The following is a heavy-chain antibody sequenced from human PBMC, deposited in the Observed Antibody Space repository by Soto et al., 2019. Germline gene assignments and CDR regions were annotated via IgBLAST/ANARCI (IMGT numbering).Heavy chain of an antibody. CDR1: GYTFSSYL. D-gene: IGHD6-19*01. V-gene: IGHV1-3*01. Sequence: GASVKVSCKASGYTFSSYLMHWVRQAPGQRLEWMGWINAGNGNTKYSQKFQGRVTITRDTSASTAYMELSSLRSEDTAVYYCARVLLPIYSSGWYGNFDYWG. J-gene: IGHJ4*01. CDR2: INAGNGNT. CDR3: ARVLLPIYSSGWYGNFDY.